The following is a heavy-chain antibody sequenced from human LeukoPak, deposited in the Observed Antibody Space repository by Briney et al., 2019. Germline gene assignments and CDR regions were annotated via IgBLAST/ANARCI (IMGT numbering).Heavy chain of an antibody. CDR3: AREVLIIVEPAANTIDY. V-gene: IGHV3-21*01. D-gene: IGHD2-2*01. CDR2: INKGGSYM. Sequence: GGSLRLSCAASGFTFRAYTMNWVRKTPGKGLEWVSAINKGGSYMTYADSVKGRFTVSRDNAKNSLFLQMNNLRVEDTAVYFCAREVLIIVEPAANTIDYWGQGTRVTVSS. J-gene: IGHJ4*02. CDR1: GFTFRAYT.